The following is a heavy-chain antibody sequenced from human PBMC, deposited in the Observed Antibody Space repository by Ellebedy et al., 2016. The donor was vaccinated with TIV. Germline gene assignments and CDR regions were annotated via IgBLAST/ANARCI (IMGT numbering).Heavy chain of an antibody. CDR2: IRQDGSER. CDR3: ATDGSYGDYLFPQHAFVF. D-gene: IGHD4-17*01. V-gene: IGHV3-7*01. CDR1: GFSFSSYW. J-gene: IGHJ3*01. Sequence: GESLKISCAASGFSFSSYWMTWVRQAPGKGLEWVANIRQDGSERYYVDSVKGRFTISRDNAKNSLYLQMNSLRVDDTALYYCATDGSYGDYLFPQHAFVFWGQGTMVTVSS.